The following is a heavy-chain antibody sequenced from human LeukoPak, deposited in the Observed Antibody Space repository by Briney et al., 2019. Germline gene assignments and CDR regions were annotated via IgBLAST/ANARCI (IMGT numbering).Heavy chain of an antibody. Sequence: ASVKVSCKASGYIFTDYGISWVRQAPGQGFEWMGWISGYNGNTNYAQNLRGRVTMTTDTSTSTAYMELRSLRSDDTAVYYCARDLVDIVVVPALGMDVWGQGTTVTVSS. CDR1: GYIFTDYG. CDR2: ISGYNGNT. D-gene: IGHD2-2*01. J-gene: IGHJ6*02. CDR3: ARDLVDIVVVPALGMDV. V-gene: IGHV1-18*01.